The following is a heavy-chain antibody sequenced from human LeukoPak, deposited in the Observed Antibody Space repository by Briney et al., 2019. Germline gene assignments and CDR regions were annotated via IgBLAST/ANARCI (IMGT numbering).Heavy chain of an antibody. V-gene: IGHV4-34*01. CDR3: ARRGTIFGVLDH. CDR2: INHSGST. CDR1: GGSFSGYY. J-gene: IGHJ4*02. D-gene: IGHD3-3*01. Sequence: ASETLSLTCAVYGGSFSGYYWSWIRQPPGKGLEWIGEINHSGSTNYNPSLKSRVTISVDTSKNQFSLKLSSVTAADTAVYYCARRGTIFGVLDHWGQGTLVTVSS.